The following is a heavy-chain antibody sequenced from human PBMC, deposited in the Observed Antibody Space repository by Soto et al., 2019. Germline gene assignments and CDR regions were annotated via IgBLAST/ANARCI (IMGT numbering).Heavy chain of an antibody. CDR1: GFTSRSYA. J-gene: IGHJ5*02. Sequence: QVHLVESGGGVVQPGRSLRLSCVASGFTSRSYAMHWVRQAPGKGLEWVGVIWYDGSNKYYGDSVKGRFTISRDNSKNMLYLQMNSLRAEDTAVYFCARARSNWFDPWGQGTLVTVSS. CDR2: IWYDGSNK. V-gene: IGHV3-33*01. CDR3: ARARSNWFDP.